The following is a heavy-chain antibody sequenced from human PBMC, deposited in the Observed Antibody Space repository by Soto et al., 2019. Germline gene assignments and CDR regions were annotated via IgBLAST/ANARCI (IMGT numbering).Heavy chain of an antibody. CDR3: ALFSGYRGSDRFDS. D-gene: IGHD5-12*01. CDR2: ISAYNGNT. J-gene: IGHJ4*02. Sequence: ASVKVSCKASGYTFTSYGISWVRQAPGQGLEWMGWISAYNGNTNYAQKLQGRVTMTTDTSTSTAYMELRSLRSDDTAVYYCALFSGYRGSDRFDSCGQGSLVTVSS. CDR1: GYTFTSYG. V-gene: IGHV1-18*01.